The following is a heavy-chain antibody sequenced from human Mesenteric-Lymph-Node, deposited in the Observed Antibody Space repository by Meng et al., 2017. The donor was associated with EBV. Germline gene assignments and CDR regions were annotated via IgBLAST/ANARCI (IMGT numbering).Heavy chain of an antibody. CDR1: GGSITSSGFY. CDR2: ISYNGVT. J-gene: IGHJ4*02. V-gene: IGHV4-39*02. D-gene: IGHD3-10*01. Sequence: PPLQESGPGLVKPSGTLSLTCTVSGGSITSSGFYWGWVRQAPGKGLEWIGRISYNGVTSYTPSLKNRVTISVDTSKNHFSLKLTSVTAADTAVYYCVRCGAVTLVQGGPDHWGQGTLVTVSS. CDR3: VRCGAVTLVQGGPDH.